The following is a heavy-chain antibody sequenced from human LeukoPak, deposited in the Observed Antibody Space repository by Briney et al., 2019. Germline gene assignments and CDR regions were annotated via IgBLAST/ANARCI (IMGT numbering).Heavy chain of an antibody. Sequence: SETLTLTCAVYGGSFSGYYWSWIRQPPGKGLEWIGEINHSGSTNYNPSLKSRVTISVDTSKNQFSLKLSSVTAADTAVYYCARIGCCTNGVCFDYWGQRTLVTVSS. CDR3: ARIGCCTNGVCFDY. J-gene: IGHJ4*02. CDR1: GGSFSGYY. V-gene: IGHV4-34*01. D-gene: IGHD2-8*01. CDR2: INHSGST.